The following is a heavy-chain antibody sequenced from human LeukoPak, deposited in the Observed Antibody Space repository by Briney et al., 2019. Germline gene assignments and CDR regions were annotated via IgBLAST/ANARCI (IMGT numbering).Heavy chain of an antibody. CDR1: GFTFSSYW. D-gene: IGHD6-13*01. Sequence: GGSLRLSCAASGFTFSSYWMHWVRQAPGKGLVWVSRINSDGSSTSYADSVKGRFTISRDNAKNTLYLQMNSLRAEDTAVYYCARVGAAAGIGYWGQGTLVTVSS. CDR3: ARVGAAAGIGY. CDR2: INSDGSST. J-gene: IGHJ4*02. V-gene: IGHV3-74*01.